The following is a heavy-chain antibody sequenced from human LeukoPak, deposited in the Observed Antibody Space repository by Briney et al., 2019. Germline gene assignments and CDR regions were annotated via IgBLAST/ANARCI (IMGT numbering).Heavy chain of an antibody. CDR1: GFTFSSYW. Sequence: GGSLRLSCAASGFTFSSYWMSWVRQAPGKGLEWVANIKQDGSEKYYVDSVKGRFTISRDNAKNSPYLQMNSLRAEDTAVYHCARDPHCTNGVCYTSNYMDVWGKGTTVTVSS. D-gene: IGHD2-8*01. J-gene: IGHJ6*03. V-gene: IGHV3-7*01. CDR2: IKQDGSEK. CDR3: ARDPHCTNGVCYTSNYMDV.